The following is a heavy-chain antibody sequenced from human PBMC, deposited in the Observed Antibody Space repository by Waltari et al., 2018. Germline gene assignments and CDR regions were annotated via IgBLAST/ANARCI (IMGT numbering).Heavy chain of an antibody. Sequence: QVQLVQSGAEVKKPGASVKVSCKASGYTFTGYYMHWVRQAPGQGLEWMGRINPNRGGTNYAQKFQGSVTLDRDTSSSTAYMELSRLGSDDTAVYYRARALGPIAAAGTIGYWGQGTLVTVSS. J-gene: IGHJ4*02. D-gene: IGHD6-13*01. CDR1: GYTFTGYY. CDR3: ARALGPIAAAGTIGY. CDR2: INPNRGGT. V-gene: IGHV1-2*06.